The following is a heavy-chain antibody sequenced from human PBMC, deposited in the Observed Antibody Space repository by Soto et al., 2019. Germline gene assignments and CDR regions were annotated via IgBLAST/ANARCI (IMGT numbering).Heavy chain of an antibody. CDR3: TRYTSTSRYSYFGMDV. CDR1: GFTFGDYA. J-gene: IGHJ6*02. Sequence: GGSLRLSCTGSGFTFGDYAMSWSRQAPGKGLEWVGVIRSKAYGGTTESAASVKGRFTISRDDSRSIAYLQMNSLQSGDTGVYYCTRYTSTSRYSYFGMDVWGHGTTVTVSS. V-gene: IGHV3-49*03. CDR2: IRSKAYGGTT. D-gene: IGHD2-2*01.